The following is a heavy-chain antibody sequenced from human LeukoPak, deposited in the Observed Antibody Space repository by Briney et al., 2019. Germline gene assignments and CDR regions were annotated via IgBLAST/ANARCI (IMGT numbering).Heavy chain of an antibody. CDR3: ARSHYYGSGSSRPFDY. D-gene: IGHD3-10*01. V-gene: IGHV4-59*08. CDR2: IYYSGST. J-gene: IGHJ4*02. CDR1: GGSISSYY. Sequence: MPAETLSLTCTVSGGSISSYYWSWIRQPPGKGLEWIGYIYYSGSTNYNPSLKSRVTISVDMSKNQFSLNLRSVTAADTAVYYCARSHYYGSGSSRPFDYWGQGTLVTVSS.